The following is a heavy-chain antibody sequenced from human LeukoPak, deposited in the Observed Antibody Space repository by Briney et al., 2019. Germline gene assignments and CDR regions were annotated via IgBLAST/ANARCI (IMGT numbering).Heavy chain of an antibody. Sequence: GGSLRLSCAASGFTFSSYGMHWVRQAPGKGLEWVAVISYDGSNKYYADSVKGRFTISRDNSKNTLYLQMNSLRAEDTAVYYCAKDLVVAASEYYYMDVWGKGTTVTVSS. CDR2: ISYDGSNK. CDR1: GFTFSSYG. CDR3: AKDLVVAASEYYYMDV. D-gene: IGHD2-15*01. J-gene: IGHJ6*03. V-gene: IGHV3-30*18.